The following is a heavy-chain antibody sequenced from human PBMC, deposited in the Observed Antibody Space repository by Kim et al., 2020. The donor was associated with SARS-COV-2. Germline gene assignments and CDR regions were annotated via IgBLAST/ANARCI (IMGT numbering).Heavy chain of an antibody. CDR1: GYTFTNYG. Sequence: ASVKFSCKASGYTFTNYGISWVRQAPGQGLEWMGWISAYNGNTNFAQKLQGRVTMTTDTSTTTAYMELRSLRSDDTAVYYCARDVYSGSYPNWFDPWGQGTLVTVSS. CDR3: ARDVYSGSYPNWFDP. CDR2: ISAYNGNT. J-gene: IGHJ5*02. V-gene: IGHV1-18*01. D-gene: IGHD1-26*01.